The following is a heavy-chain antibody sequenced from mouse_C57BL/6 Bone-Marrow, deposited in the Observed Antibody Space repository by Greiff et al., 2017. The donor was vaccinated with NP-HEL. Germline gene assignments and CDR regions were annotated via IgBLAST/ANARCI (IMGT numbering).Heavy chain of an antibody. J-gene: IGHJ1*03. V-gene: IGHV1-64*01. D-gene: IGHD2-3*01. CDR3: ARSSLSGPDWYFDV. CDR2: IHPNSGST. CDR1: GYTFTSYW. Sequence: VQLQESGAELVKPGASVKLSCKASGYTFTSYWMHWVKQRPGQGLEWIGMIHPNSGSTNYNEKFKSKATLTVDKSSSTAYMQLSSLTSEDSAVYYCARSSLSGPDWYFDVWGTGTTVTVSS.